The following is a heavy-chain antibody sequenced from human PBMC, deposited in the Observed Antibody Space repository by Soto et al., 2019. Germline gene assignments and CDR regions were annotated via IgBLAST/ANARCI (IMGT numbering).Heavy chain of an antibody. V-gene: IGHV4-38-2*01. D-gene: IGHD5-12*01. CDR3: ARKSPTSSYFDY. J-gene: IGHJ4*02. CDR2: IYHSGST. CDR1: VYSISIGYY. Sequence: AETLSLTCAFSVYSISIGYYWGWIRQPPGKGLEWIGSIYHSGSTYYNPSLKSRVTISVDTSKNQFSLKLSSVTAADTAVYYCARKSPTSSYFDYWGQGTLVTV.